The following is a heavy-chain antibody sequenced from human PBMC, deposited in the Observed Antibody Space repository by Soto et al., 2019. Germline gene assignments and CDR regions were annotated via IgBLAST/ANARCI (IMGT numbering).Heavy chain of an antibody. J-gene: IGHJ6*03. D-gene: IGHD4-17*01. Sequence: QVQLVQSGAEVQKPGSSVNVSCKASGGTFSSYTISWVRQAPGQGLEWMGRIIPILGIANYAQKFQGRVTITADKSTSTVYMELSSLRSEDTAVYYCARARNDYGDYGRSLNDYYMDVWGKGTTDTVSS. CDR2: IIPILGIA. CDR3: ARARNDYGDYGRSLNDYYMDV. CDR1: GGTFSSYT. V-gene: IGHV1-69*02.